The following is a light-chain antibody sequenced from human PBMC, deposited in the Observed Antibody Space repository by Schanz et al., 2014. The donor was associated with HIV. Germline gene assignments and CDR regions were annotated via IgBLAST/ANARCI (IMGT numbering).Light chain of an antibody. CDR3: QQYGSSPTWT. V-gene: IGKV3-20*01. Sequence: EVVLTQSPGTLSLSPGERATLSCRASQSVSSYLAWYQQKPGQAPRLLIYAASTRATSIPDRFSGSGSGTDFTLTISRLEPEDFAVYYCQQYGSSPTWTFGQGTKVEIK. CDR1: QSVSSY. CDR2: AAS. J-gene: IGKJ1*01.